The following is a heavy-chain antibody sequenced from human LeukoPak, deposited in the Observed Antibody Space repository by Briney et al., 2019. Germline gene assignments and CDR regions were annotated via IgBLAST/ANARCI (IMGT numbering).Heavy chain of an antibody. Sequence: PGGSLRLSCIASGLTFDDYGMSWVRQAPGKGLEWVSRINSDGSSTSYADSVKGRFTISRDNAKNTLYLQMNSLRAEDTAVYYCARVWLRAFDIWGQGTMVTVSS. CDR1: GLTFDDYG. CDR3: ARVWLRAFDI. D-gene: IGHD5-18*01. J-gene: IGHJ3*02. V-gene: IGHV3-74*01. CDR2: INSDGSST.